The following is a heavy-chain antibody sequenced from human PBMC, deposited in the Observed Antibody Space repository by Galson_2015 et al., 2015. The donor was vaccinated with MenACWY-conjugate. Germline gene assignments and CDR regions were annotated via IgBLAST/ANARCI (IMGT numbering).Heavy chain of an antibody. Sequence: SVKVSCKASGGTFSTYTFSWVRQAPGQGLEWMGGITPIFNSAKYAKKFQGRLTITADKSTSTAYMELNSLRSDDTAVYYCAREGKSNDYGGNSADYWGQGTLVTVSS. CDR3: AREGKSNDYGGNSADY. J-gene: IGHJ4*02. D-gene: IGHD4-23*01. CDR2: ITPIFNSA. V-gene: IGHV1-69*06. CDR1: GGTFSTYT.